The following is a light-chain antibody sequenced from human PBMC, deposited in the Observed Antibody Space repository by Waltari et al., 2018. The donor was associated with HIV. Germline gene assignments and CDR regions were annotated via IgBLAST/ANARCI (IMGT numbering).Light chain of an antibody. CDR1: SSHIGTFY. Sequence: QSVLTQPPSASGTPGQRVTIACSGSSSHIGTFYVSWYHQLPGTAPKLLIYRNDQRPSGGPDRFSGSKSGTSASLAISGLRSEDEADYYCAAWDDSLSRPVFGGGTKLTVL. CDR2: RND. V-gene: IGLV1-47*01. J-gene: IGLJ3*02. CDR3: AAWDDSLSRPV.